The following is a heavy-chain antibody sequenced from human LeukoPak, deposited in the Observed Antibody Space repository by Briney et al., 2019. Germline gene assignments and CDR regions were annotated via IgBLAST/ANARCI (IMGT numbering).Heavy chain of an antibody. CDR1: GGSISSYY. V-gene: IGHV4-59*01. D-gene: IGHD6-19*01. J-gene: IGHJ2*01. Sequence: SETLSLTCTVSGGSISSYYWSWMRQPPGKGLEGIGYIYYSGSTNYNPSLKSRVTISVDTSKNQFSLKLSSVTAADTAVYYCARGRKSSIAVAGRLWWYFDLWGRGTLVTVSS. CDR3: ARGRKSSIAVAGRLWWYFDL. CDR2: IYYSGST.